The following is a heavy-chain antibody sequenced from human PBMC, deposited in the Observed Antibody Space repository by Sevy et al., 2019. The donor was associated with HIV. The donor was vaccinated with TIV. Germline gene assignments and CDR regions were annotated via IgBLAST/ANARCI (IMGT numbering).Heavy chain of an antibody. J-gene: IGHJ4*02. CDR2: IYYSGST. D-gene: IGHD3-10*01. CDR3: ASNYYGSM. Sequence: SETLSLTCTVSGGSVSSGSYYWSWIRQPPGKGLEWIGYIYYSGSTNYNPSLKSRVTITVDTSKNQFPLKLSSVTAADTAVYYCASNYYGSMWGQGTLVTVSS. CDR1: GGSVSSGSYY. V-gene: IGHV4-61*01.